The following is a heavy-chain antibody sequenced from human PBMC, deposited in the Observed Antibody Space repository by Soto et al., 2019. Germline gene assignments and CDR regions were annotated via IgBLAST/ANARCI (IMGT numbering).Heavy chain of an antibody. CDR2: INHRGNT. Sequence: PSATLCLTCVVSCGPIHSSYWFSLGRHPPWKLLEWIGEINHRGNTNYNPSLKSRVTISVDTSKNQFSLKLTSVTAADTAVYYCARQEVPQWFTKGYYGTDVWDQGTTVTVSS. CDR1: CGPIHSSYW. D-gene: IGHD2-8*01. V-gene: IGHV4-4*02. J-gene: IGHJ6*02. CDR3: ARQEVPQWFTKGYYGTDV.